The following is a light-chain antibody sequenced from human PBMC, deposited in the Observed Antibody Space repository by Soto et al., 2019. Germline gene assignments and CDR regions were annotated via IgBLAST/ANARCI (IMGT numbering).Light chain of an antibody. CDR2: LNSDGSH. V-gene: IGLV4-69*01. CDR1: SGHSTYA. Sequence: QPVLTQSPSASASLGASVKLTCTLSSGHSTYAIAWHQQQPEKGPRYLMNLNSDGSHSKGDGIPDRFSGSSSGAERYLTISSLQSEDEADYYCQTWGTGIPVVFGGGTQLTVL. J-gene: IGLJ2*01. CDR3: QTWGTGIPVV.